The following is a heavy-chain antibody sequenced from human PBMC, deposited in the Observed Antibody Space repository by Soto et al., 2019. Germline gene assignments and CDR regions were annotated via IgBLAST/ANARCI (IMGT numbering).Heavy chain of an antibody. CDR1: GGSISSSTYY. D-gene: IGHD4-17*01. J-gene: IGHJ4*02. CDR3: ANSYGDYVSY. Sequence: QLQLQESGPGLVKPSETLSLTCTVSGGSISSSTYYWGWIRQPPGKGLEWIGSIYYSGSTYYNPSLKSRVTISVATSKNQFSLKLSSVTAADTAVYYCANSYGDYVSYWGQGTLVTVSS. V-gene: IGHV4-39*01. CDR2: IYYSGST.